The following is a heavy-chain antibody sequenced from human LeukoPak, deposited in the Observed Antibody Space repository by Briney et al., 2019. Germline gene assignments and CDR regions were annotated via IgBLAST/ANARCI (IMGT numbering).Heavy chain of an antibody. CDR1: GYTFTSYG. J-gene: IGHJ4*02. D-gene: IGHD6-19*01. V-gene: IGHV1-18*01. CDR2: ISAYNGNT. Sequence: GASVTVSCKASGYTFTSYGISWVRQAPGQGLEWMGWISAYNGNTNYAQKLQGRVTMTTDTSTSTAYMELRSLRSDDTAVYYCARGTSSGWYWSYFDYWGQGTLVTVSS. CDR3: ARGTSSGWYWSYFDY.